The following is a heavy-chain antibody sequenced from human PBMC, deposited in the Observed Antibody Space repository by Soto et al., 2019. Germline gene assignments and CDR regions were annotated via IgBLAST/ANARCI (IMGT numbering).Heavy chain of an antibody. J-gene: IGHJ3*02. CDR1: GYSFTSYW. V-gene: IGHV5-51*01. Sequence: PGESLKISCKGSGYSFTSYWIGWVRQMPGKGLEWMGIIYPGDSDTRYSPSFQGQVTISADKSISTAYLQWSSLKASDTAMYYCASLGAVPGTSDDFDIWGQGTMVTVSS. D-gene: IGHD6-19*01. CDR2: IYPGDSDT. CDR3: ASLGAVPGTSDDFDI.